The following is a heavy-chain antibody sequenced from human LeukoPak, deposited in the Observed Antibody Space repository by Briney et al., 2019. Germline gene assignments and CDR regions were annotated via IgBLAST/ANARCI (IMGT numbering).Heavy chain of an antibody. CDR1: GYTFTGYY. CDR3: ARDMSSSWYMGGYYFDY. V-gene: IGHV1-2*02. Sequence: ASVKVSCKASGYTFTGYYMHWVRQAPGQGLEWMGWINPNSGGTNYAQKFQGRVTMTRDTSISTAYMELSRLRSDDTAVYYCARDMSSSWYMGGYYFDYWGQGTLVTVSS. D-gene: IGHD6-13*01. J-gene: IGHJ4*02. CDR2: INPNSGGT.